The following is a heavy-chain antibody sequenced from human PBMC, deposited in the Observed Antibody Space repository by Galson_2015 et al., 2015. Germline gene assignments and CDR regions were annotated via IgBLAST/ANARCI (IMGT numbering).Heavy chain of an antibody. D-gene: IGHD3-3*01. Sequence: CAISGDSVSSHSAAWNWIRQSPSRGLEWLGRTYYRSKWYNDYAVSVKSRITINPDTSKNQFSLQLNSVTPEDTAVYYCARAYYDFWSGYYPYYYYGMDVWGQGTTVTVSS. J-gene: IGHJ6*02. CDR1: GDSVSSHSAA. V-gene: IGHV6-1*01. CDR3: ARAYYDFWSGYYPYYYYGMDV. CDR2: TYYRSKWYN.